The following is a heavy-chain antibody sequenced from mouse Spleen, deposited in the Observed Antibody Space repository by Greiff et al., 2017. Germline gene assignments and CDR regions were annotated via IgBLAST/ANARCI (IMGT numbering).Heavy chain of an antibody. CDR3: ARSRDYGFAY. J-gene: IGHJ3*01. CDR2: INPNNGGT. Sequence: EVQLQQSGPELVKPGASVKISCKASGYTFTDYYMNWVKQSHGKSLEWIGDINPNNGGTSYNQKFKGKATLTVDKSSSTAYMELRSLTSEDSAVYYCARSRDYGFAYWGQGTLVTVSA. D-gene: IGHD2-4*01. CDR1: GYTFTDYY. V-gene: IGHV1-26*01.